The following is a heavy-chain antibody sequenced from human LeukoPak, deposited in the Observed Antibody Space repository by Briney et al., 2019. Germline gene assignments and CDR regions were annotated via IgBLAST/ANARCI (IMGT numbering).Heavy chain of an antibody. J-gene: IGHJ6*02. D-gene: IGHD2-2*01. CDR2: IGSSGGSR. Sequence: PGGSLRLSCIASGFTFSSYEMDWVRRAPGKGLEWVSYIGSSGGSRYYADSVKGRFTISRDNSKNTLYLQMNSLRAEDTAVYYCARDPESTSCRYVWCYYYGMDVWGQGTTVTVSS. CDR1: GFTFSSYE. V-gene: IGHV3-48*03. CDR3: ARDPESTSCRYVWCYYYGMDV.